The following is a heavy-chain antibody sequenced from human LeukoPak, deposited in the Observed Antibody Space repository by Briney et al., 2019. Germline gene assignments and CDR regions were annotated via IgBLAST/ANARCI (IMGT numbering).Heavy chain of an antibody. CDR3: ARGRTSIAADGSPDY. J-gene: IGHJ4*02. Sequence: PGGSLRLSCAASGFTFSSYSMNWVRQAPGKGLEWVSSISSDSSFIYYADSVKGRFTISRDNAKNSLYLQMNSLRAEDTAVYYCARGRTSIAADGSPDYWGQGTLVTVSS. V-gene: IGHV3-21*01. D-gene: IGHD6-13*01. CDR1: GFTFSSYS. CDR2: ISSDSSFI.